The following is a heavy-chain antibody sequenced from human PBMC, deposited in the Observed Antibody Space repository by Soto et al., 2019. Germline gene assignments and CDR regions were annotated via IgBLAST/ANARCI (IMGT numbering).Heavy chain of an antibody. Sequence: LRLSCAASGFTFTSYGLHWVRPAPGKGLEWVAGISYDGSKKYFADSVKGRFTISRDNPRSTLFLDMNSLRGEDTAIYYCAKTWFGEDNYGMDVWGQGTTVTVSS. J-gene: IGHJ6*02. CDR1: GFTFTSYG. D-gene: IGHD3-10*01. V-gene: IGHV3-30*18. CDR3: AKTWFGEDNYGMDV. CDR2: ISYDGSKK.